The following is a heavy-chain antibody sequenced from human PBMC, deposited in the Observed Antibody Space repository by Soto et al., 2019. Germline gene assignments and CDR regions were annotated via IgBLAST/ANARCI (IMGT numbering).Heavy chain of an antibody. CDR3: ARVYSRSSSSAAPADY. J-gene: IGHJ4*02. CDR1: GGSISSGGYY. CDR2: IYYSGST. V-gene: IGHV4-31*03. Sequence: SETLSLTCTVSGGSISSGGYYWSWIRQHPGKGLEWIGYIYYSGSTYYNPSLKSRVTISVDTSKNQFSLKLSSVTAADTAVYYCARVYSRSSSSAAPADYWGQGTLVTVSS. D-gene: IGHD6-6*01.